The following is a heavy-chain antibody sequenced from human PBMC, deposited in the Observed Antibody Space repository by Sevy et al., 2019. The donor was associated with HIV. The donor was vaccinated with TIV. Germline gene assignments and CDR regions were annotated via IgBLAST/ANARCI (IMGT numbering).Heavy chain of an antibody. V-gene: IGHV4-31*03. Sequence: SETLSLTCSVSGGSISSGGYYWSWIRQHPGKGLEWIGYIYYSGSTYYNPSLKSRVTISVDTSKNQFSLKLSSVTAADTAVYYCARESRSGGSCYLCFDYWGQGTLVTVSS. CDR3: ARESRSGGSCYLCFDY. J-gene: IGHJ4*02. D-gene: IGHD2-15*01. CDR1: GGSISSGGYY. CDR2: IYYSGST.